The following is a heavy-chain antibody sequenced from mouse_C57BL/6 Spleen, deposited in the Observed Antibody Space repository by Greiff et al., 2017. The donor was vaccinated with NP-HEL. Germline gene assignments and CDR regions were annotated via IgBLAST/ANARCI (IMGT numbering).Heavy chain of an antibody. CDR3: TRKSYDYDEEDYFDY. CDR2: IDPETGGT. D-gene: IGHD2-4*01. Sequence: VQLQQSGAELVRPGASVTLSCKASGYTFTDYEMHWVKQTPVHGLEWIGAIDPETGGTAYNQKFKGKAILTADKSSSTAYMELRSLTSEDSAVYYCTRKSYDYDEEDYFDYWGQGTTLTVSS. J-gene: IGHJ2*01. CDR1: GYTFTDYE. V-gene: IGHV1-15*01.